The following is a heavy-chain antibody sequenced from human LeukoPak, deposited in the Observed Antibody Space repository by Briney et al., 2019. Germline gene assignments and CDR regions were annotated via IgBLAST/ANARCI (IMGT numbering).Heavy chain of an antibody. V-gene: IGHV1-69*05. CDR1: GGTFSSYA. Sequence: ASVKVSCKASGGTFSSYAISWVRQAPGQGLEWMGRIIPIFGTANYAQKFQGRVTITTDESTSTAYMELSSLRSEDTAVYYCATYGPMTTVTTQGPGFDYWGQGTLVTVSS. D-gene: IGHD4-17*01. CDR3: ATYGPMTTVTTQGPGFDY. J-gene: IGHJ4*02. CDR2: IIPIFGTA.